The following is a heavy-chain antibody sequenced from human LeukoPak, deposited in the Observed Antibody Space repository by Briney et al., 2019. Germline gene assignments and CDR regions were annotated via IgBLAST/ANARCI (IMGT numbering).Heavy chain of an antibody. CDR2: INSDGSST. V-gene: IGHV3-74*01. CDR3: AREGGSYLYDY. Sequence: GGSLRLSCAASGFTFSSYWMHWVRQAPGKGLVWVSRINSDGSSTSYADSVKGRFTISRDNAKNTLYLQMNSLRAEDTAVYYCAREGGSYLYDYWGQGTLVTASS. D-gene: IGHD1-26*01. J-gene: IGHJ4*02. CDR1: GFTFSSYW.